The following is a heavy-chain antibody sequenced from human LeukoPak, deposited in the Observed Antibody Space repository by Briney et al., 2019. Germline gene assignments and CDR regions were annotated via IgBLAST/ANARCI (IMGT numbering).Heavy chain of an antibody. J-gene: IGHJ4*02. CDR3: ARQGHYYYDSSGSHPFYFDY. D-gene: IGHD3-22*01. CDR2: IYPGDSDT. Sequence: GESLKISCKGSGCSFTNYWIGWVRQMPGKGLEWMGIIYPGDSDTRYSPSFQGQVTISADKSISTAYLQWSSLKASDTAIYYCARQGHYYYDSSGSHPFYFDYWGQGTLVTVSS. CDR1: GCSFTNYW. V-gene: IGHV5-51*01.